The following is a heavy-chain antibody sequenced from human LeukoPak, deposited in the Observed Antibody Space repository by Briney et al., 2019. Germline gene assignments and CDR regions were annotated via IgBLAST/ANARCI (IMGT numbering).Heavy chain of an antibody. V-gene: IGHV3-30*04. CDR1: GFTFSSYA. D-gene: IGHD2-15*01. J-gene: IGHJ3*02. CDR2: ISYDGSNK. CDR3: ARDRRGCSGGSCYSRVTDDAFDI. Sequence: GGSLRLSCAASGFTFSSYAMHWVRQAPGNGLEWVAVISYDGSNKYYADSVKGRFTISRDNSKNTLYLQMNSLRAEDTAVYYCARDRRGCSGGSCYSRVTDDAFDIWGQGTMVTVSS.